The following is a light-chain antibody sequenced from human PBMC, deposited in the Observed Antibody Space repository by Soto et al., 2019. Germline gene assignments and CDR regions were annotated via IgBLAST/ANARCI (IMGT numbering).Light chain of an antibody. CDR3: QQFHSFPWT. CDR1: QTIHSF. Sequence: DIQMTQSPSTLSASVGDRVTITCRASQTIHSFLAWYQQKPGKAPKLLIYDASNLESGVPSRFSGSGSGTELTLTVSSLQPDDFATCYCQQFHSFPWTFGQGTKVEI. V-gene: IGKV1-5*01. J-gene: IGKJ1*01. CDR2: DAS.